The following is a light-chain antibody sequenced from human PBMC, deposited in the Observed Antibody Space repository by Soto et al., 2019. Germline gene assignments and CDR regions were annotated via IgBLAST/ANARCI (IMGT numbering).Light chain of an antibody. Sequence: QSVLAQPASVSGSPGQSITISCTGTSSDVGGYNYVSWYQQHPGKAPKLMIYEVSNRPSGVSNRFSGSKSGNTASLTISGLQAEDEADYYCSSYPSSSTYVFGTGTKVPS. CDR3: SSYPSSSTYV. J-gene: IGLJ1*01. V-gene: IGLV2-14*01. CDR1: SSDVGGYNY. CDR2: EVS.